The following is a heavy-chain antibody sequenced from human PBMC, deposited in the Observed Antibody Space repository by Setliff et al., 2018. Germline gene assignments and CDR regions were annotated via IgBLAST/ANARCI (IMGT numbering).Heavy chain of an antibody. J-gene: IGHJ3*02. Sequence: ASVKVSCKASGYTFTSYGISWVRQAPGQGLEGMGWISAYNGNTNYAQKLQGRVTITTDTSTSTAYMALRSLRSDDTAVYYCARVLFHCSSTSCYLDAFDIWGQGTMVTVS. CDR1: GYTFTSYG. CDR2: ISAYNGNT. CDR3: ARVLFHCSSTSCYLDAFDI. D-gene: IGHD2-2*01. V-gene: IGHV1-18*01.